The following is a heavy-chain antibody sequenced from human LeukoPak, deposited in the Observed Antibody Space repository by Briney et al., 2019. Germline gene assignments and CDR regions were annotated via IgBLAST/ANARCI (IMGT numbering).Heavy chain of an antibody. Sequence: ASVKVSCKASGYTFTSYDINWVRQATGQGLEWMGGIIPIFDTPNYAQKFQGRVTITADESTSTAYMELSSLRSGDTAVYYCARRVTSSGYWGNYFDYWGQGTLVSVSS. V-gene: IGHV1-69*13. CDR1: GYTFTSYD. D-gene: IGHD3-22*01. CDR3: ARRVTSSGYWGNYFDY. J-gene: IGHJ4*02. CDR2: IIPIFDTP.